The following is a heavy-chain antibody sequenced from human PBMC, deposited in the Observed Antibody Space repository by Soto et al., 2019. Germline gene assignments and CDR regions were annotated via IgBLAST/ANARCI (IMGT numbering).Heavy chain of an antibody. V-gene: IGHV4-59*01. D-gene: IGHD1-26*01. CDR3: ASRLTLSTTTGDAFDL. Sequence: QVQLQESGPGLVKPSETLSLTCTVSSGSIINYYWSWIRQPPGKGLEGICFIYYSGSTNYNSFLMSRFTISVDLSRQQLSLKLNSVTAADAAVYYCASRLTLSTTTGDAFDLWGQGTMVTVSS. J-gene: IGHJ3*01. CDR2: IYYSGST. CDR1: SGSIINYY.